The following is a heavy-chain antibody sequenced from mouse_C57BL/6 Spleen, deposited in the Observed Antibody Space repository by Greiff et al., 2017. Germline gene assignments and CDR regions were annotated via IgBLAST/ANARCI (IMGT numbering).Heavy chain of an antibody. CDR2: ISSGSSTI. D-gene: IGHD2-1*01. CDR1: GFTFSDYG. Sequence: EVKLVESGGGLVKPGGSLKLSCAASGFTFSDYGMHWVRQAPEKGLEWVAYISSGSSTIYYADTVKGRFTISRDNAKNTLFLQMTSLRSEDTAMYYGARPPIYYSYAMDYWGKGTSVTVSS. J-gene: IGHJ4*01. CDR3: ARPPIYYSYAMDY. V-gene: IGHV5-17*01.